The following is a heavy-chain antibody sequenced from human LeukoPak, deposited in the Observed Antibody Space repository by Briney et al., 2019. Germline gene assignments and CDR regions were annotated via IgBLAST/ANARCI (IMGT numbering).Heavy chain of an antibody. Sequence: SETLSLTCAVYGGSFSGYYWSWLRQPSGKGLEWIGEINHSGSTNYSPSLKSRVTISVDTSKNQFSLKLSSVTAADTAVYYCARVVGVVIRYYYYYMDVWGKGTTVTVSS. V-gene: IGHV4-34*01. CDR1: GGSFSGYY. D-gene: IGHD3-3*01. CDR2: INHSGST. CDR3: ARVVGVVIRYYYYYMDV. J-gene: IGHJ6*03.